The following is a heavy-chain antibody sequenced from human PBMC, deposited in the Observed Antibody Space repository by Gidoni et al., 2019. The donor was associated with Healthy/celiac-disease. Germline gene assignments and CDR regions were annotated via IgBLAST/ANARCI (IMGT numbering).Heavy chain of an antibody. Sequence: EVQLVESGGGWGKPGGSLRLYCADSGCTCSNAWMSGVRQAPGKGLEWVGRITSKTDGGTTDYAAPVKGIFTISRDDSKNTLYLQMNSLKTEDTAVYYCTTSSPYCGGDCLEGNAFDIWGQGTMVTVSS. D-gene: IGHD2-21*01. J-gene: IGHJ3*02. CDR1: GCTCSNAW. CDR3: TTSSPYCGGDCLEGNAFDI. V-gene: IGHV3-15*01. CDR2: ITSKTDGGTT.